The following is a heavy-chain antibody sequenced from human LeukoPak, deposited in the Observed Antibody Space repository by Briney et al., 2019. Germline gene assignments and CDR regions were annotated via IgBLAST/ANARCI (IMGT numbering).Heavy chain of an antibody. D-gene: IGHD6-13*01. J-gene: IGHJ6*03. CDR3: ARRRIASAYPPYYYYMFV. Sequence: SETLSRTCTVSGGSISSSSYYWGWIRQPPGKGLEWIGSIYYSGSTYDNPSLKSRVTISVDTSKNQFSLKLSSGTAADTAVYYCARRRIASAYPPYYYYMFVWGKGTTVTVSS. CDR2: IYYSGST. CDR1: GGSISSSSYY. V-gene: IGHV4-39*01.